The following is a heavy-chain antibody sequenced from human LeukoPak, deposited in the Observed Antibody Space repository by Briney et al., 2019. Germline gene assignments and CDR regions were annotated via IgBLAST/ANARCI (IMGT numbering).Heavy chain of an antibody. D-gene: IGHD3-16*01. CDR1: GGSISSNSFH. J-gene: IGHJ5*02. Sequence: SETLSLTCTVSGGSISSNSFHWGWIRQPPGKGLEWIGSIDYSGSTYYNPSLKSRVTISVDTSKNQFSLKLQSVTAAGTAVYYCARRLNWFDPWGQGTLVTVSS. CDR3: ARRLNWFDP. V-gene: IGHV4-39*01. CDR2: IDYSGST.